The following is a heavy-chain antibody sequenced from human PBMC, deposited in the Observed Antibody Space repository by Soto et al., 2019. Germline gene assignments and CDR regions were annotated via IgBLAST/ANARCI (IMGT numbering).Heavy chain of an antibody. D-gene: IGHD6-13*01. Sequence: GASVKVSCKASGYTFTSYYIHWVRQAPGQGLEWMGIINPSGGSTNYAQKFQGRVTMTRDTSTSTVYMELSSLTSEDTAVFYCARGLIAAAGTPLRYWGQGTLVTVS. V-gene: IGHV1-46*01. CDR3: ARGLIAAAGTPLRY. CDR2: INPSGGST. J-gene: IGHJ4*02. CDR1: GYTFTSYY.